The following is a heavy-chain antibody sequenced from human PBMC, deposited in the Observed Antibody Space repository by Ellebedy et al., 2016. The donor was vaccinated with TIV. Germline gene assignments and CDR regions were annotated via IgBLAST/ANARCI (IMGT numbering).Heavy chain of an antibody. V-gene: IGHV3-48*04. CDR1: GFTFSSYS. CDR3: ARTDNDFWSGYTFDS. D-gene: IGHD3-3*01. CDR2: ISSGRTTI. J-gene: IGHJ4*02. Sequence: GESLKISCAASGFTFSSYSMNWVRQAPGKGLEWLSYISSGRTTIYYADSVKGRFTISRDNAKNSLYLQMNSLRAEDTAFYYCARTDNDFWSGYTFDSWGQGTLVTVSS.